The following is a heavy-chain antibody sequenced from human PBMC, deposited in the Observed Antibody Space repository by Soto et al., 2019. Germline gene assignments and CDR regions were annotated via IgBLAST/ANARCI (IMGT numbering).Heavy chain of an antibody. CDR2: ISGSGGST. J-gene: IGHJ4*02. CDR3: AKEVSLGSTVDLGY. D-gene: IGHD7-27*01. CDR1: GFTFSIFA. V-gene: IGHV3-23*01. Sequence: GGSLRLSCAASGFTFSIFAMSWVRQSPGKGLEWVSTISGSGGSTYYADAVKGRFTISRDNSMGTLYLQMKSLRGEDTAIYYCAKEVSLGSTVDLGYWGQGALVTVS.